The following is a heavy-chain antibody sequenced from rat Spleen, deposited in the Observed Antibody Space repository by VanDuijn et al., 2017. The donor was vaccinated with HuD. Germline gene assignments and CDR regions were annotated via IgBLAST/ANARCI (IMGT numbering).Heavy chain of an antibody. CDR1: GFTFSDYT. Sequence: EVQLVESGGGLVQPGRSLKLSCAVPGFTFSDYTMARVRQAPKTGPEWVAAIVDDGSNTFYRDSVKGRFTISRNNAKSTLYLQVDSLRSEDTAIYYCARHGRGERTYYYVLDAWGQGVSVTVSS. CDR3: ARHGRGERTYYYVLDA. CDR2: IVDDGSNT. D-gene: IGHD4-3*01. V-gene: IGHV5-17*01. J-gene: IGHJ4*01.